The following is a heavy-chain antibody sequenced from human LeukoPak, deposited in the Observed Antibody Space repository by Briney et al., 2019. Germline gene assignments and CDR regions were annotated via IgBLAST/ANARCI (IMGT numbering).Heavy chain of an antibody. CDR3: ARLNKNDSGSYRFGKKKRGYMDV. CDR2: IYYSGST. D-gene: IGHD3-10*01. V-gene: IGHV4-39*01. Sequence: PSETLSLTCTVSGGSISSSSYYWGWIRQPPGKGLEWIGRIYYSGSTYYNPSLKSRVTISVDTSKNQFSLKLSSVTAADTAVYYCARLNKNDSGSYRFGKKKRGYMDVWGKGTTVTISS. CDR1: GGSISSSSYY. J-gene: IGHJ6*03.